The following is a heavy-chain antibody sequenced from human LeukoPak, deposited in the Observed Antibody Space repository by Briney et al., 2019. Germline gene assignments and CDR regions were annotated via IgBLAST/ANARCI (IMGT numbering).Heavy chain of an antibody. Sequence: GASVKVSCKASGYTFTSYGISWVRQAPGQGLEWMGWSSAYNGNTNYAQKLQGRVTMTTDTSTSTAYMELRSLRSDDTAVYYCARAPTYYYDSSGYPIDYWGQGTLVTVSS. CDR1: GYTFTSYG. CDR2: SSAYNGNT. J-gene: IGHJ4*02. CDR3: ARAPTYYYDSSGYPIDY. V-gene: IGHV1-18*01. D-gene: IGHD3-22*01.